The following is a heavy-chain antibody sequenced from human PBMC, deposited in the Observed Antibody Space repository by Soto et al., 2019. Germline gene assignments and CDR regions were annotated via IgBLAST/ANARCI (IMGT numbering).Heavy chain of an antibody. V-gene: IGHV1-69*01. CDR2: TIPVSGTA. CDR3: ASSYGTSWYGDW. J-gene: IGHJ4*02. CDR1: GGTFNNYA. Sequence: QVQLVQSGAEVKKPGSSVKVSCRASGGTFNNYAVTWVRQAPGQGLEWMGGTIPVSGTANYAQQFQGRVRITADESTNTVYMELSSLRSEDTAMYYCASSYGTSWYGDWWGQGTLVNVSS. D-gene: IGHD6-13*01.